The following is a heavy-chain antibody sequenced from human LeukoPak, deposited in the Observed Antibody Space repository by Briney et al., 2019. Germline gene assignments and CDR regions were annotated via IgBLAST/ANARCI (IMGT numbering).Heavy chain of an antibody. V-gene: IGHV3-30*02. CDR1: GFTFSSYG. Sequence: PGGSLRLSCAASGFTFSSYGMHWVRQAPGKGLEWVAFIRYDGSNKYYADSVKGRFTISRDNSKNTLYLQMNSPRAEDTAVYYCAKDRDRYSSSPNWFDPWGQGTLVTVSS. CDR3: AKDRDRYSSSPNWFDP. J-gene: IGHJ5*02. D-gene: IGHD6-6*01. CDR2: IRYDGSNK.